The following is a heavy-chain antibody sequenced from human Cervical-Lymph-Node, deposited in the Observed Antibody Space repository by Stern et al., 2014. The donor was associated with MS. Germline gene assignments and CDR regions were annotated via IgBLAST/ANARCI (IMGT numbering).Heavy chain of an antibody. Sequence: MQLVESGGGVVQPGRSLRLSCAASGFTFSSSGMHWVRQAPGKGLEWLAIMWHDGSNRYYADSVKGRFPISRDNSQNKRSLHMNSLRAEDTAVYYCAREGGNTAEYFQHWGQGTLVTVSS. J-gene: IGHJ1*01. CDR1: GFTFSSSG. D-gene: IGHD4-23*01. V-gene: IGHV3-33*01. CDR2: MWHDGSNR. CDR3: AREGGNTAEYFQH.